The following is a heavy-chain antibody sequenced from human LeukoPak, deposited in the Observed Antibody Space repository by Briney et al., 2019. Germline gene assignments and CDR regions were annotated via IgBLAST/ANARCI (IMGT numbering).Heavy chain of an antibody. Sequence: ASVKVSCKASGYTFTSYYMHWVRQAPGQGLEWMGIINPSGGSTSYAQKFQGRVTMTRDTSTSTVYMELSSLRSEDTAVYYCARSSVNDFWSGYTKSVDAFDIWGQGTMVTVSS. V-gene: IGHV1-46*01. J-gene: IGHJ3*02. D-gene: IGHD3-3*01. CDR3: ARSSVNDFWSGYTKSVDAFDI. CDR1: GYTFTSYY. CDR2: INPSGGST.